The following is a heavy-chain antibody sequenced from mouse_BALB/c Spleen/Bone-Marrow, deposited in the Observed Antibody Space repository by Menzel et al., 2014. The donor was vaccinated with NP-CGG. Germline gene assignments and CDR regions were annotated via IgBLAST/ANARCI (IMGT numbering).Heavy chain of an antibody. CDR2: ISSDGSYT. J-gene: IGHJ3*01. D-gene: IGHD2-1*01. CDR1: GFTFSSYG. V-gene: IGHV5-6*01. CDR3: ARWVKGNLAWFAY. Sequence: EVQLVESGGNLVKPGGSLKLSCAASGFTFSSYGMSWVRQTPDRRLEWVATISSDGSYTYYPDSVKGRFTISRDNAKNTLYLQMNSLKSEDTAMYYCARWVKGNLAWFAYWGQVTLVTVSA.